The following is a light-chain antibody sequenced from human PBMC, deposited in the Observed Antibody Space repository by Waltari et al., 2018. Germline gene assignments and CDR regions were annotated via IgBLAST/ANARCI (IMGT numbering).Light chain of an antibody. Sequence: EIVLTQSPVILALSPGERATLSCRASQTVDNYLAWYQQKPGQAPRLLIYDASNRATGIPARFSGSGSGADFTLTSSSLEPDDFAVYYCQQRNWPRTFGQGTKIEI. CDR1: QTVDNY. J-gene: IGKJ1*01. V-gene: IGKV3-11*01. CDR3: QQRNWPRT. CDR2: DAS.